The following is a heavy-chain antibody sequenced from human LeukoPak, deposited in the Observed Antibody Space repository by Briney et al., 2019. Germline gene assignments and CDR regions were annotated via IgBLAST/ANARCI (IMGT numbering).Heavy chain of an antibody. J-gene: IGHJ4*02. CDR1: GYTFTGYY. D-gene: IGHD6-19*01. V-gene: IGHV1-2*02. CDR2: INPNSGGT. Sequence: ASVKVSCKASGYTFTGYYIHWVRQAPGQGLEWMGWINPNSGGTNYAQKFQGRVTMTRDTSISTAYMELSRLRSDDTAVYYCARESSSGWYADYWGQGTLVTVSS. CDR3: ARESSSGWYADY.